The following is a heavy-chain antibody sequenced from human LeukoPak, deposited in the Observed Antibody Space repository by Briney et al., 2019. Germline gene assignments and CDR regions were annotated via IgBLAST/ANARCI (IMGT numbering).Heavy chain of an antibody. Sequence: SETLSLTCTVSGGSISSYYWRWIRQPPGKGLEWIGYIYYSGSTNYNPSLKSRVTISVDTSKNQFSLKLSSVTAADTAVYYCARDKLGYCSSTSCYRGFDPWGQGTLVTVSS. CDR2: IYYSGST. CDR1: GGSISSYY. J-gene: IGHJ5*02. V-gene: IGHV4-59*01. CDR3: ARDKLGYCSSTSCYRGFDP. D-gene: IGHD2-2*02.